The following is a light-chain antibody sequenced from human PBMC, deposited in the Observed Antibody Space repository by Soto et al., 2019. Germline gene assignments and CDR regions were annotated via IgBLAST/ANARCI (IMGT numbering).Light chain of an antibody. J-gene: IGKJ3*01. V-gene: IGKV3-15*01. CDR2: GAS. CDR1: QSVSSN. CDR3: QQYNNWPPRFT. Sequence: EIVMTQSPATLSVSPGERATLSCRASQSVSSNLAWYQQKPGQAPRLLIYGASTRATGIPARFSGSGSGTEFTLTISSLQSEDFAVYYCQQYNNWPPRFTCGPGTKVDIK.